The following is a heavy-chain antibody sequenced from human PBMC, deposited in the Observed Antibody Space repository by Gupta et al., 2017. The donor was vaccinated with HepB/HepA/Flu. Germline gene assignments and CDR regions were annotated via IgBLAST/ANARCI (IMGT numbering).Heavy chain of an antibody. CDR2: IIPIFGTT. D-gene: IGHD2-2*01. CDR3: ARLGYCSSTNCY. Sequence: QVQLVQSGAEVKKPGSSVKVSCKASGGTFRNYAISWVRQAPGQGLEWMGGIIPIFGTTNYAQKFKGRVTITADKSTSTAYMELRSLRSEDTAVYYCARLGYCSSTNCYWGQGTLVTVSS. V-gene: IGHV1-69*06. J-gene: IGHJ1*01. CDR1: GGTFRNYA.